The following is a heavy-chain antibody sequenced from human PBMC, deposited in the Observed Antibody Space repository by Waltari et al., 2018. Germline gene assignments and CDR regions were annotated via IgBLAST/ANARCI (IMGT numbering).Heavy chain of an antibody. Sequence: EVQLVESGGGLIQPGGSLRLSCAASGSTVSSNYMSWVRQAPGKGLEWVSVIYSGGSTYYADSVKGRFTISRDNSKNTLYLQMNSLRAEDTAVYYCARDGLRGDYYYYGMDVWGQGTTVTVSS. CDR3: ARDGLRGDYYYYGMDV. D-gene: IGHD3-16*01. J-gene: IGHJ6*02. V-gene: IGHV3-53*01. CDR2: IYSGGST. CDR1: GSTVSSNY.